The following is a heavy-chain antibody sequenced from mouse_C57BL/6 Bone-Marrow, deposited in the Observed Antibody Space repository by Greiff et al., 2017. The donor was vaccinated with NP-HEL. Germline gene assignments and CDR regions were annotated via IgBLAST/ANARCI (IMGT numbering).Heavy chain of an antibody. CDR2: IRNKANGYTT. CDR1: GFTFTDYY. Sequence: EVKLVESGGGLVQPGGSLSLSCAASGFTFTDYYMSWVRQPPGKAPEWLGFIRNKANGYTTEYSASVKGRFTISRDNYQSILYLQMNALRAEDSATYYCARSIYYDYADDPFYAMDYWGQGTSVTVSS. V-gene: IGHV7-3*01. D-gene: IGHD2-4*01. J-gene: IGHJ4*01. CDR3: ARSIYYDYADDPFYAMDY.